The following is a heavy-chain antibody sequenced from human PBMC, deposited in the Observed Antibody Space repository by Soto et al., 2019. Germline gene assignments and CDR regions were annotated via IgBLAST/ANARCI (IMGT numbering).Heavy chain of an antibody. CDR1: GFTFSSYG. D-gene: IGHD1-26*01. V-gene: IGHV3-30*18. J-gene: IGHJ6*02. CDR2: ISYDGSNK. CDR3: AKDSGSYQYYYYYGMDV. Sequence: QVQLVESGGGVVQPGRSMRLSCAASGFTFSSYGMHWVRQAPGKGLEWVAVISYDGSNKYYADSVKGRFTISRDNSKNTLYLQMNSLRAEDTAVYYCAKDSGSYQYYYYYGMDVWGQGTTVTVSS.